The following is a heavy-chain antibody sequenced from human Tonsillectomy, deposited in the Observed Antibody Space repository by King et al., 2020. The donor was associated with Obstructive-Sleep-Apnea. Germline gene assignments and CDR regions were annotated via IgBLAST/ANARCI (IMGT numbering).Heavy chain of an antibody. CDR3: ARISTRKSGFPLDY. Sequence: VQLQESGPGLVKPSETLSLTCTVSVGSISSYSWSWIRQPPGKGLEWIGDIYYSGSTNYNPSLKSRFAISVDTSKHQFSLKLSSVTAADTAVYYCARISTRKSGFPLDYWGQGTLVTVSS. V-gene: IGHV4-59*08. D-gene: IGHD3-22*01. J-gene: IGHJ4*02. CDR2: IYYSGST. CDR1: VGSISSYS.